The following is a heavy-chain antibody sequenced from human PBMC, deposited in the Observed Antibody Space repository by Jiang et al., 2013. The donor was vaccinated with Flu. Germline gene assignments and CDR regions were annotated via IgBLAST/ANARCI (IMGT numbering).Heavy chain of an antibody. CDR1: GYTFTSYG. Sequence: EVKKPGASVKVSCKASGYTFTSYGISWVRQAPGQGLEWMGWISAYNGNTNYAQKLQGRVTMTTDTSTSTAYMELRSLRSDDTAVYYCARDELTIFGFGLFDYWGQGTLVTVSS. D-gene: IGHD3-3*01. J-gene: IGHJ4*02. V-gene: IGHV1-18*01. CDR3: ARDELTIFGFGLFDY. CDR2: ISAYNGNT.